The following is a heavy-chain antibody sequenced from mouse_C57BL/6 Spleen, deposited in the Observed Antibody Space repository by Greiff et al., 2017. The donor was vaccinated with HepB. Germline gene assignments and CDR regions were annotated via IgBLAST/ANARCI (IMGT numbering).Heavy chain of an antibody. Sequence: QVQLQQPGAELVKPGASVKLSCKASGYTFTSYWMQWVKQRPGQGLEWIGEIDPSDSYTNYNQKFKGKATLTVDTSSSTAYMQRSSLTYEDSAVYYCARKDYGSSPFAYWGQGTLVTVSA. D-gene: IGHD1-1*01. CDR3: ARKDYGSSPFAY. J-gene: IGHJ3*01. CDR1: GYTFTSYW. V-gene: IGHV1-50*01. CDR2: IDPSDSYT.